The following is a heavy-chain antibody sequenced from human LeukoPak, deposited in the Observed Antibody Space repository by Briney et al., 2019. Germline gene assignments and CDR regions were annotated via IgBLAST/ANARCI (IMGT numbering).Heavy chain of an antibody. J-gene: IGHJ4*02. CDR1: GFAFDDYA. CDR3: ARDIGGPGGY. CDR2: ISWNSGSI. D-gene: IGHD3-16*01. Sequence: GGSLRLSCAASGFAFDDYAMHWVRQAPGKGLEWVSGISWNSGSIGYADSVKGRFTISRDNAKNSLYLQMNSLRAEDTALYYCARDIGGPGGYWGQGILVTVSS. V-gene: IGHV3-9*01.